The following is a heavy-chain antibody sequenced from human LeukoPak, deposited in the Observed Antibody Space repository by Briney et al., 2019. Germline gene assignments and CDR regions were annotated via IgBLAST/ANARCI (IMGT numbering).Heavy chain of an antibody. D-gene: IGHD5-18*01. J-gene: IGHJ4*02. CDR2: IIPILGIA. CDR3: ARGPPYSYGYEEFDY. V-gene: IGHV1-69*02. Sequence: GASVKVSCNASGGTFSSYTISWVRQAPGQGLEWMGSIIPILGIANYAQKFQGRVTITADKSTSTAYMELSSLRSEDTAVYYCARGPPYSYGYEEFDYWGQGTLVTVSS. CDR1: GGTFSSYT.